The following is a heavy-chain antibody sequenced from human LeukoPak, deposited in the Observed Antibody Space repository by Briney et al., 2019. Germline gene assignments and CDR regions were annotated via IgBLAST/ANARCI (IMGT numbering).Heavy chain of an antibody. V-gene: IGHV4-39*01. D-gene: IGHD3-10*01. CDR2: IYYSGST. CDR3: ARHGGSGSYYNVDY. J-gene: IGHJ4*02. Sequence: SETLSLTCTVSGGSISSSSYYWGWIRQPPGKGLEWIGSIYYSGSTYYNPSLKSRVTISVDTSKNQFSLKLSSVTAADTAVYYCARHGGSGSYYNVDYWGQGTLVTVSS. CDR1: GGSISSSSYY.